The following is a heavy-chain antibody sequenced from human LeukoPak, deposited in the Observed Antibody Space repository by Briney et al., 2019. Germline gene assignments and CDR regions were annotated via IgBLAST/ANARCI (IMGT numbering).Heavy chain of an antibody. J-gene: IGHJ6*02. Sequence: PSETLSLTCTVSGGPISSYYWSWIRQPPGKGLEWIGYIYYSGSTNYNPSLKSRVTISVGTSKNQFSLKLSSVTAADTAVYYCARVVVPQYYYYGMDVWGQGTTVTVSS. V-gene: IGHV4-59*01. CDR1: GGPISSYY. CDR3: ARVVVPQYYYYGMDV. CDR2: IYYSGST. D-gene: IGHD2-21*01.